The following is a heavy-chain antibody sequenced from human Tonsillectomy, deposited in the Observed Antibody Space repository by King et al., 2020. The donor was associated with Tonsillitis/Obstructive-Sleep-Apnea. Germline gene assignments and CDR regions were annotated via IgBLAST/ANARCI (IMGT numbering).Heavy chain of an antibody. V-gene: IGHV4-39*01. CDR1: GGSISSSSYY. CDR3: ARRRYGDYWFDS. CDR2: IYYSGST. J-gene: IGHJ5*01. Sequence: QLQESGPGLVKPSETLSLTCTVSGGSISSSSYYWGWIRQPPGKGLEWIGSIYYSGSTYYNLSLKSRVTISVDTSKNQFSLKLSAVTAADTAVYYCARRRYGDYWFDSWGQGTLVTVSS. D-gene: IGHD4-17*01.